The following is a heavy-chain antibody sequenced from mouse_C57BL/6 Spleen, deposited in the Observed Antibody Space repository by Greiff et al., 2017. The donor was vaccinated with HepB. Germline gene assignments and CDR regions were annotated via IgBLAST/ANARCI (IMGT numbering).Heavy chain of an antibody. Sequence: VQLQQSGAELVKPGASVKISCKASGYAFSSYWMNWVKQRPGKGLEWIGQIYPGDGDTNYNGKFKGKATLTADKSSSTAYMQLSSLTSEDSAVYCCARKGGITTVVGAMDYWGQGTSVTVSS. D-gene: IGHD1-1*01. CDR2: IYPGDGDT. CDR1: GYAFSSYW. CDR3: ARKGGITTVVGAMDY. V-gene: IGHV1-80*01. J-gene: IGHJ4*01.